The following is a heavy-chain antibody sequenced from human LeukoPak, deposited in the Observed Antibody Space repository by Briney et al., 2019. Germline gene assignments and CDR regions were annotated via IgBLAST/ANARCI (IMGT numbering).Heavy chain of an antibody. J-gene: IGHJ5*02. CDR2: IYTSGST. Sequence: SETLSLTCTVSGGSISSYYWSWIRQPAGKGLEWIGRIYTSGSTNYNPSLKSRVTMSVDTSKNQFSLKLSSVTAADTAVYYCASSEAAGTSGWFDPWGQGTLVTVSS. D-gene: IGHD6-13*01. V-gene: IGHV4-4*07. CDR1: GGSISSYY. CDR3: ASSEAAGTSGWFDP.